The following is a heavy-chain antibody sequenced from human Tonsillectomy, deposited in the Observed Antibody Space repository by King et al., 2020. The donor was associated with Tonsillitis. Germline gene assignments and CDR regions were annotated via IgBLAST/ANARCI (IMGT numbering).Heavy chain of an antibody. J-gene: IGHJ4*02. D-gene: IGHD2-2*01. Sequence: VQLVESGGGVVQPGRSLRLSCVASGFTFSSYGIHWVRQAPGKGLEWVAVISYDGSKKYYADSVKGRFSISRDNSKNTLYLQMNSLRAEDTAVYYCAKDPEPGDCISANCYPDYWGQGILVTVSS. CDR3: AKDPEPGDCISANCYPDY. V-gene: IGHV3-30*18. CDR1: GFTFSSYG. CDR2: ISYDGSKK.